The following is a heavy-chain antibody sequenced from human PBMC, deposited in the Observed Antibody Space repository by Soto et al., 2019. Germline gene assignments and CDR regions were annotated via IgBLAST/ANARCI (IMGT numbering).Heavy chain of an antibody. CDR1: GDSINSNYC. CDR3: ARDTGWGLGY. Sequence: QVQLQESGPGLVRPSGTLSLTCAVSGDSINSNYCWTWVRQPPGKGLEWIAEIDYSGGTSYNPSLKSRVKISMDKSKNQFSLTLTSATAADTAMYYCARDTGWGLGYWGQGTLVTVSS. D-gene: IGHD6-19*01. J-gene: IGHJ4*02. V-gene: IGHV4-4*02. CDR2: IDYSGGT.